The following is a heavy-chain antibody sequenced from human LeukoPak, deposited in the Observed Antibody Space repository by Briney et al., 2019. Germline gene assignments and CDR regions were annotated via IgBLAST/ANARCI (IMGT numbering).Heavy chain of an antibody. CDR1: GFTFSSYA. J-gene: IGHJ4*02. D-gene: IGHD3-22*01. CDR2: ISGSGDNT. V-gene: IGHV3-23*01. CDR3: AKGSYYDSSGSFYFDY. Sequence: PGGSLRLSCAASGFTFSSYAMSWVRQAPGKGLEWVSGISGSGDNTYCADSVKGRFTISRDNSKNTLYVQVNSLGTEDTAAYYCAKGSYYDSSGSFYFDYWGQGTLVTVSS.